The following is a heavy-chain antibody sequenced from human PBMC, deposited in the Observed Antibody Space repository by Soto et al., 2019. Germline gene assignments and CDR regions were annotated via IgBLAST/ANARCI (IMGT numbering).Heavy chain of an antibody. CDR2: IFYSGST. J-gene: IGHJ4*02. CDR3: ASTEDFFDY. V-gene: IGHV4-31*03. CDR1: GVSLTSGTYY. Sequence: SETLSLTFSVSGVSLTSGTYYWSWIRQHPGKGLEWIGYIFYSGSTDYNPSLKSRVNISVDTSKNQFSLKLSSVTAADTAVYYCASTEDFFDYWGQGTLVTVSS.